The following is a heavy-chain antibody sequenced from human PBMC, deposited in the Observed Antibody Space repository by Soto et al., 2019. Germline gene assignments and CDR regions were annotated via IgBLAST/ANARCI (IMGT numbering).Heavy chain of an antibody. CDR1: GFTFSSYA. D-gene: IGHD6-13*01. CDR3: ARSQVWQQLAQPMDV. V-gene: IGHV3-30-3*01. CDR2: ISYDGSNK. J-gene: IGHJ6*02. Sequence: GGSLRLSCAASGFTFSSYAMHWVRQAPGKGLEWVAVISYDGSNKYYADSVKGRFTISRDNSKNTLYLQMNSLRAEDTAVYYCARSQVWQQLAQPMDVWGQRTTVTVSS.